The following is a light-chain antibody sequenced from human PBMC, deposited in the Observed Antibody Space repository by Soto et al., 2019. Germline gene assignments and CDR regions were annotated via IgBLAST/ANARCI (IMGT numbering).Light chain of an antibody. CDR3: AAWDDSLSGPDVV. V-gene: IGLV1-47*01. J-gene: IGLJ2*01. Sequence: QPVLTQPPSTSGTPGQRVTISCSGSSSNIGSNYVYWYQQLPGTAPKLLIYRNNQRPSGVPDRFSGSKSGTLASLAISGLRSEDEADYYCAAWDDSLSGPDVVFGGGTQLTVL. CDR1: SSNIGSNY. CDR2: RNN.